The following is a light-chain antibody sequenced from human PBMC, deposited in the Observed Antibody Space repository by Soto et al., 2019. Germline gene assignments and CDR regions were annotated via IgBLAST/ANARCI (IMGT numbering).Light chain of an antibody. V-gene: IGKV1-5*03. Sequence: DIQMTQSPSSVSASVGDRVTITGRASQTISSWLAWYQQKPGQASKLLIYKASTLRSGVPSRFSGSGSGTEFTLTISSLQPDDVATYYCQHYNSYSEAFGQGTKVDNK. CDR1: QTISSW. J-gene: IGKJ1*01. CDR2: KAS. CDR3: QHYNSYSEA.